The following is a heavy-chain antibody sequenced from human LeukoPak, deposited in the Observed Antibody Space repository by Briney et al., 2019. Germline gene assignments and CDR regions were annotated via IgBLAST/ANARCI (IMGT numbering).Heavy chain of an antibody. V-gene: IGHV1-46*01. J-gene: IGHJ6*03. CDR3: ARDGSRVNYYGSGSYRGAYYYYYMDV. CDR1: GYTFTSYG. D-gene: IGHD3-10*01. Sequence: GASVTVSCKASGYTFTSYGISWVRQAPGQGLEWMGIIKPSGGGTSYAQKFQGRVTMTRDTSTSTVYMELSSLRSEDTAVYYCARDGSRVNYYGSGSYRGAYYYYYMDVWGKGTTVTISS. CDR2: IKPSGGGT.